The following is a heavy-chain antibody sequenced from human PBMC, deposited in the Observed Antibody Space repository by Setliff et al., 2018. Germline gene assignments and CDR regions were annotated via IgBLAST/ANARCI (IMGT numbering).Heavy chain of an antibody. Sequence: GASVKVSCKASGYTFTRYYMYWVRQAPGQGLEWMGIINIGGGSTTYAQNLQGRVTMTRDTSTSTLCMELASLRSEDTAVYYCATRPRYRYFFNYWGQGTLVTVSS. D-gene: IGHD5-18*01. CDR2: INIGGGST. CDR3: ATRPRYRYFFNY. CDR1: GYTFTRYY. V-gene: IGHV1-46*01. J-gene: IGHJ4*02.